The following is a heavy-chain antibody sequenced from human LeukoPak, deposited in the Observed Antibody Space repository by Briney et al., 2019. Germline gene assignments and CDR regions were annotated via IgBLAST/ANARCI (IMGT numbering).Heavy chain of an antibody. D-gene: IGHD3-10*01. CDR3: ARSGSGSYSAYYYYMDV. V-gene: IGHV1-8*01. J-gene: IGHJ6*03. CDR1: GYTFTSYD. Sequence: ASVKVSRKASGYTFTSYDINWVRQATGQGLEWMGWMNPNSGNTGYAQKFQGRVTMTRNTSISTAYMELSSLRSEDTAVYYCARSGSGSYSAYYYYMDVWGKGTTVTISS. CDR2: MNPNSGNT.